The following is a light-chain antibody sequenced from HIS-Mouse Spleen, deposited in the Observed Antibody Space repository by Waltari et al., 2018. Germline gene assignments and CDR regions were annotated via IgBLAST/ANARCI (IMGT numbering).Light chain of an antibody. V-gene: IGLV3-19*01. CDR2: GKN. J-gene: IGLJ2*01. CDR1: SLRSYY. Sequence: SSELTQDPAVSVAFGQTVRITCQGDSLRSYYASWYQQKPGQAPVLVIYGKNNRPPGIPGRFSGSSSGNTASLTITGAQAEDEADYCCNSRDSSGNHVVFGGGTKLTVL. CDR3: NSRDSSGNHVV.